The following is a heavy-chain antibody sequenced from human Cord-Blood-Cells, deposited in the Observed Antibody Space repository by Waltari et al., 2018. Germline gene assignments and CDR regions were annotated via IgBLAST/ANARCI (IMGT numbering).Heavy chain of an antibody. J-gene: IGHJ4*02. CDR2: NYSGGST. CDR1: GFTVSSNY. D-gene: IGHD6-13*01. Sequence: EVQLVESGGGLIQPGGSLRLSCAASGFTVSSNYISWVSQGPGTGLAWVSVNYSGGSTYYADSVKGRFTISRDNSKNTLYLQMNSLRAEDTAVYYCARGGGSSWYDYWGQGTLVTVSS. CDR3: ARGGGSSWYDY. V-gene: IGHV3-53*01.